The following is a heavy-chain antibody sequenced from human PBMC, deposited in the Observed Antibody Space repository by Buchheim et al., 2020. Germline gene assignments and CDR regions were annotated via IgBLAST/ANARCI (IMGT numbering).Heavy chain of an antibody. Sequence: QVQLQESGPGLVKPSQTLSLTCTVSGGSISSGGYYWSWIRQHPGKGLEWLGYIYYSGSTYYNPSLKSRVTISVDTSKNQFSLKLSSVTAADTSVYYCARDPRDYVWGSYRYPFGAFDIWGQGT. D-gene: IGHD3-16*02. V-gene: IGHV4-31*03. CDR1: GGSISSGGYY. CDR2: IYYSGST. CDR3: ARDPRDYVWGSYRYPFGAFDI. J-gene: IGHJ3*02.